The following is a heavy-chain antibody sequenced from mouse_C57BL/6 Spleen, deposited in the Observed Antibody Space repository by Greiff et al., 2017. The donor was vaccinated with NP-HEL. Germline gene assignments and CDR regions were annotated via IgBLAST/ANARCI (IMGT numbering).Heavy chain of an antibody. CDR3: AKEGGLRGLDY. J-gene: IGHJ2*01. Sequence: VMLVESGPGLVAPSQSLSITCTVSGFSLTSYGVSWVRQPPGKGLEWLGVIWGAGSTNYHSALMSRLSIRKDNSKSQVFLKLNSLQTDDTATYYCAKEGGLRGLDYWGQGTTLTVSS. D-gene: IGHD2-4*01. V-gene: IGHV2-3*01. CDR1: GFSLTSYG. CDR2: IWGAGST.